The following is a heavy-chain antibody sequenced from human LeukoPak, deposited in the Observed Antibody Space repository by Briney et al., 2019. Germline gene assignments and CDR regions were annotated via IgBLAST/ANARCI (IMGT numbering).Heavy chain of an antibody. CDR2: INHSGST. V-gene: IGHV4-34*01. CDR3: ARGQYQLLPGNWFDP. D-gene: IGHD2-2*01. CDR1: GGSFSGYY. Sequence: SETLSLTCAVYGGSFSGYYWSWIRQPPGKGLEWIGEINHSGSTNYNPSLKSRVTISVDTSKNQFSLKLSSVTAADTAVYYCARGQYQLLPGNWFDPWGQGTLVTVSS. J-gene: IGHJ5*02.